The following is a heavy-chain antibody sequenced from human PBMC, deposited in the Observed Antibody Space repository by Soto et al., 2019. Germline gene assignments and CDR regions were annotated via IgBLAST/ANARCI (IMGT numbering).Heavy chain of an antibody. J-gene: IGHJ4*02. D-gene: IGHD2-15*01. Sequence: EVQVVESGGGLVQPGGSLRLSCSASGFTFSSYSMNWVRQAPGKGLAWVSYISSSSSTKFYADSVKVRFTISRDNARNSLYLQMNSLRAEATAVYYCARDIDGGGQGTLVTVSS. V-gene: IGHV3-48*01. CDR1: GFTFSSYS. CDR2: ISSSSSTK. CDR3: ARDIDG.